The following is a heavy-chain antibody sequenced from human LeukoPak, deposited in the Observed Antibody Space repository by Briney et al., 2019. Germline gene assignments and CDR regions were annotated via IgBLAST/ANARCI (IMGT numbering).Heavy chain of an antibody. Sequence: SETLSLTCAVYGGSFSGYYWSWIRQPPGKGQEWIGEINHSGSTYYNPSLKSRITISLDPSKNQFSLRLSSVTAADTAMYYCARGGSSGWYAPLDIWGQGTMVTVSS. CDR1: GGSFSGYY. J-gene: IGHJ3*02. CDR2: INHSGST. CDR3: ARGGSSGWYAPLDI. D-gene: IGHD6-19*01. V-gene: IGHV4-34*01.